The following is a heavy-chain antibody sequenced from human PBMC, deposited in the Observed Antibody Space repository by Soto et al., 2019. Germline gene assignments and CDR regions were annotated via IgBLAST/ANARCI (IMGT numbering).Heavy chain of an antibody. D-gene: IGHD6-13*01. J-gene: IGHJ5*01. Sequence: SPHQATGKGLEWMGWISAYNGNTNYAQKLQGRVTMTTDTSTSTAYMELRSLRSDDTAVYFCVRQQQSLVLFYRCRDSW. CDR3: VRQQQSLVLFYRCRDS. V-gene: IGHV1-18*01. CDR2: ISAYNGNT.